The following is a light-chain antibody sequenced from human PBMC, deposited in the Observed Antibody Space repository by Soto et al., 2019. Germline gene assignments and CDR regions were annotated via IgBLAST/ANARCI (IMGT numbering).Light chain of an antibody. CDR2: EVN. J-gene: IGLJ3*02. CDR1: SSDVGAHNF. V-gene: IGLV2-8*01. CDR3: SSYRGNYNGV. Sequence: QSALTQPPSASGSPGQSVTISCTGTSSDVGAHNFVSWYQHHPGKAPKLMIYEVNRRPSGVPDRFSGSKSGSTASLTVSGRQPEDEADYYCSSYRGNYNGVFGGGTKLTVL.